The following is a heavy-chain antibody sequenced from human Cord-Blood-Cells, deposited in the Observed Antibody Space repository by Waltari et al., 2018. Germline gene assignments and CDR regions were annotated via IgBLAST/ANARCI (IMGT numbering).Heavy chain of an antibody. CDR1: GFTFDDYA. CDR2: ISWNSGSI. D-gene: IGHD2-15*01. CDR3: AKAGGGYCSGGSCYEAYYYYYYGMDV. V-gene: IGHV3-9*01. Sequence: GGGLVQPGRSLRLSCAASGFTFDDYAMHWVRQAPGKGLEWVSGISWNSGSIGYADSVKGRFTISRDNAKNSLYLQMNSLRAEDTALYYFAKAGGGYCSGGSCYEAYYYYYYGMDVWGQGTKV. J-gene: IGHJ6*02.